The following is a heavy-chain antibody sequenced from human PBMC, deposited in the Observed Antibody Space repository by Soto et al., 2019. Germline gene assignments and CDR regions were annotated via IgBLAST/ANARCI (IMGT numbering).Heavy chain of an antibody. Sequence: QVQLVQSGAEEKKPGASVKVSCKASGYTFTSYAMHWVRQAPGQRLEWMGWINAGNGNTKYSQKFQGRVTITRDTSASRAYMELSSLRSEDTAVYYCARDQYYYGSGSYPDVWGQGTTVTVSS. CDR3: ARDQYYYGSGSYPDV. CDR2: INAGNGNT. V-gene: IGHV1-3*05. D-gene: IGHD3-10*01. J-gene: IGHJ6*02. CDR1: GYTFTSYA.